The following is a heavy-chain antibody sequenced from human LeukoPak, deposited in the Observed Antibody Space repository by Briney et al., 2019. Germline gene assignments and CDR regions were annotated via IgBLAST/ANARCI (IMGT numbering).Heavy chain of an antibody. J-gene: IGHJ4*02. CDR3: ARVSGWGPSKKYFDH. V-gene: IGHV4-39*01. Sequence: SETLSLTCSVSGDSITSTTYAWGWISQPPGKGLEWIGSLFYSGTTYYNPSLKSRVTISVDTSKNQFSLKLTSVTAADSAVYYCARVSGWGPSKKYFDHWGQGTLVTVSP. D-gene: IGHD3-16*01. CDR2: LFYSGTT. CDR1: GDSITSTTYA.